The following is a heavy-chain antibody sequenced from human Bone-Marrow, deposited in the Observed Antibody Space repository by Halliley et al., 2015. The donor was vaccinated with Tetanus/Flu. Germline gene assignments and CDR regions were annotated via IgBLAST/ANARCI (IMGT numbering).Heavy chain of an antibody. CDR3: AKDLHPAAAGAVLDY. J-gene: IGHJ4*02. V-gene: IGHV3-23*01. D-gene: IGHD6-13*01. CDR2: ISGSRGSP. Sequence: ISGSRGSPTYAASVKGRCTISRDNSKNTLYLQKNSLRAEDTAVYYCAKDLHPAAAGAVLDYWGQGPLVTVSS.